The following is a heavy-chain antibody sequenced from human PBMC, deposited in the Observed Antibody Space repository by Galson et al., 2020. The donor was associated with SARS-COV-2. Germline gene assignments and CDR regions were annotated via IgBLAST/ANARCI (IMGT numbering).Heavy chain of an antibody. Sequence: ASVKVSCKASGYTFRNFGISWVRQAPGQGLEWMGWISGHNGKTNYAQKFQDRVTLTTDTSTSTAYLYLRSLISDDTAVYYCARDGEGFEWLFSSNHPSSDYWGQGTLVTVSS. CDR2: ISGHNGKT. V-gene: IGHV1-18*01. D-gene: IGHD3-3*01. J-gene: IGHJ4*02. CDR3: ARDGEGFEWLFSSNHPSSDY. CDR1: GYTFRNFG.